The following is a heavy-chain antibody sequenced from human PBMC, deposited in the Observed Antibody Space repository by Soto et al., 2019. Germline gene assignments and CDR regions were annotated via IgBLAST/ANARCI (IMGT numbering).Heavy chain of an antibody. V-gene: IGHV4-39*01. CDR3: ARLMGLRFLEWLDY. CDR1: GGSISSSSYY. CDR2: IYYSGST. Sequence: SETLSLTCTVSGGSISSSSYYWGWIRQPPGKGLEWIGSIYYSGSTYYNPSLKSRVTISVDTSKNQFSLKLSSVTAADTAAYYCARLMGLRFLEWLDYWGQGTLVTVSS. D-gene: IGHD3-3*01. J-gene: IGHJ4*02.